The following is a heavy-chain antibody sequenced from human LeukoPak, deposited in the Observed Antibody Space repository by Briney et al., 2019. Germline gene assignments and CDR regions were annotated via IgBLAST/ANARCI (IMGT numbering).Heavy chain of an antibody. V-gene: IGHV4-59*01. CDR2: IYYSGST. J-gene: IGHJ4*02. CDR1: GGSFSSYY. CDR3: ASSLTTVITGLSF. D-gene: IGHD4-17*01. Sequence: SETLSLTCTVSGGSFSSYYWSWIRQPPGKGLEWIGYIYYSGSTTYNPSLKSRVTISVDTSKNQFSLKLSSVTAADTAMYYCASSLTTVITGLSFWGQGTPVTVSS.